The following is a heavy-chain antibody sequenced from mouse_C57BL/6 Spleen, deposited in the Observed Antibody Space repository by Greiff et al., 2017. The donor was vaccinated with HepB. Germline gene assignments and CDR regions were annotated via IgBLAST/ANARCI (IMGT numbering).Heavy chain of an antibody. CDR1: GFSLSTFGMG. D-gene: IGHD1-1*01. J-gene: IGHJ2*01. CDR2: IWWDDDK. CDR3: ARMGYYGSLVVRYFDY. Sequence: QVTLKESGPGILQPSQTLSLTCSFSGFSLSTFGMGVGWIRQPSGKGLEWLAHIWWDDDKYYNPALKSRLTISKDTSKNQVFLKIANVDTADTATYYCARMGYYGSLVVRYFDYWGQGTTLTVSS. V-gene: IGHV8-8*01.